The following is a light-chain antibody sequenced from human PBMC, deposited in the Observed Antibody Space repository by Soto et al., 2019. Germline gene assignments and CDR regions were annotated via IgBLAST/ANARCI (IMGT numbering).Light chain of an antibody. CDR1: SSDVGSYKL. V-gene: IGLV2-23*01. CDR3: CSYAGSSTWV. CDR2: EGS. J-gene: IGLJ1*01. Sequence: QSVLTQPASVSGSPGQSITISCTGTSSDVGSYKLVSWYQQHPGKAPKLKIYEGSKRPSGVSNRFSGSKSGNTASLTISGLQAEDEADYYCCSYAGSSTWVFGTGTKLTVL.